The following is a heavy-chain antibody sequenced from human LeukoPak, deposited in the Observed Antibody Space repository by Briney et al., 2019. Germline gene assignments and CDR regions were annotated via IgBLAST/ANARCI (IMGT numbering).Heavy chain of an antibody. V-gene: IGHV1-8*01. CDR3: ARDTGSGYCSGGRCRGAFDI. CDR2: MNPNSGNT. CDR1: GYTFTSYD. J-gene: IGHJ3*02. D-gene: IGHD2-15*01. Sequence: ASVKVSCKASGYTFTSYDINWVRQATGQGLEWMGWMNPNSGNTGYAQKFQGRVTMTRNTSISTAYMELSSLRSEDTAVYYCARDTGSGYCSGGRCRGAFDIRGQGTMVTVSS.